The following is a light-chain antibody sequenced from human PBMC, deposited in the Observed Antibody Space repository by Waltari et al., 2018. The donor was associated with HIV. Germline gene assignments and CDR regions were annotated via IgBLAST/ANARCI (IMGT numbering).Light chain of an antibody. CDR1: DSDFGHFDS. Sequence: QSDLTQPASASGSPGQSISIPRPANDSDFGHFDSIPSYHSHVGQAPKLIIDGVTDRPSGVSYRFSGSKSDNTASLTISGLQTADEADYYCSSTTLSGTLSYVFGPGTRVTV. J-gene: IGLJ1*01. CDR3: SSTTLSGTLSYV. V-gene: IGLV2-14*03. CDR2: GVT.